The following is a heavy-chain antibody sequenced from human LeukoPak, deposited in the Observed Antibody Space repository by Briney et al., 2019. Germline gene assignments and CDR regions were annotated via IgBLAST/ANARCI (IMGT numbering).Heavy chain of an antibody. V-gene: IGHV4-39*07. D-gene: IGHD3-22*01. CDR1: GGSISSSSYY. J-gene: IGHJ4*02. Sequence: KTSETLSLTCTVSGGSISSSSYYWGWIRQPPGKGLEWIGSIYYSGSTYYNPSLKSRVTISVDTSKNQFSLKLSSVTAADTAVYYCAREHYDSSGYYDDYWGQGTLVTVSS. CDR3: AREHYDSSGYYDDY. CDR2: IYYSGST.